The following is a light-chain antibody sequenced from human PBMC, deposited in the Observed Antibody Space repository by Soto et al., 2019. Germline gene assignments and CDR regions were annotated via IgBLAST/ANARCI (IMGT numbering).Light chain of an antibody. V-gene: IGKV1-12*01. J-gene: IGKJ5*01. Sequence: DIQMTQSPSSVSASLGDRVTVPXRARRGISHWLAWYQQQLGXAPKXXXFGXSTLPRGVPSRLSGSGSGTDFTLTISSLEPEDSAVYYCQQRHMWPITFGQGTRLEIK. CDR1: RGISHW. CDR3: QQRHMWPIT. CDR2: GXS.